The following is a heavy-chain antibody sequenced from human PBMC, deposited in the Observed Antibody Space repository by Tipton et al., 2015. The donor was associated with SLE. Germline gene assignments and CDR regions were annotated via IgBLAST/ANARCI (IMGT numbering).Heavy chain of an antibody. V-gene: IGHV3-48*01. Sequence: SLRLSCAASGFTFTPYTMHWFRQAPGKGLEWVSYITSSNNIYYTDSVKGRFTISRDNAKSSLFLQMNSLRPEDTAVYYCARDASYLRFDYWGQGTLVTVSS. CDR3: ARDASYLRFDY. CDR2: ITSSNNI. CDR1: GFTFTPYT. J-gene: IGHJ4*02. D-gene: IGHD3-3*01.